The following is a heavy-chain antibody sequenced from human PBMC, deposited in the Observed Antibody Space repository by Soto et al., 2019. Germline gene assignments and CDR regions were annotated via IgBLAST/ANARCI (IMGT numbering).Heavy chain of an antibody. V-gene: IGHV4-31*03. CDR2: IYYHGST. D-gene: IGHD3-10*01. CDR3: ARGREEAGGTFDS. J-gene: IGHJ4*02. Sequence: QVQLQESGPGLVKPSQTLSLTCSVSGASISRGNYYWSWIRQHPGKGREWIGYIYYHGSTYYNPSLRSRITILEGMSKNHFSLRLSSVTAADTAVYYCARGREEAGGTFDSWGQGTLVAVSS. CDR1: GASISRGNYY.